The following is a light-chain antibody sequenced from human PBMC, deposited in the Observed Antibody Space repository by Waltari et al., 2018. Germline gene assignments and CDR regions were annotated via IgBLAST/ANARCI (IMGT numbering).Light chain of an antibody. CDR1: HNILDSSNNKHH. Sequence: DIVMTPSPDSLAVSLGERATINCRSSHNILDSSNNKHHIDGYRQRAGQPPQVVIYWAFSREAGVPDRFNGSGYGTDFTLTISSLQADDGAVYYCQQYYTTPFTFGQGTKLEIK. CDR2: WAF. V-gene: IGKV4-1*01. J-gene: IGKJ2*01. CDR3: QQYYTTPFT.